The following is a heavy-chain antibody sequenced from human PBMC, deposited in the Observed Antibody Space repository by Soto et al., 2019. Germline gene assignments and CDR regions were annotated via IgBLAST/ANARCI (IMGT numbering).Heavy chain of an antibody. Sequence: GASVKVSCKASGYTFTSYAMHWVRQAPGQRLEWMGWINAGNGNTKYSQKFQGRVTITRDTSASTAYMELSSLRSEDTAVYYCTRAQPSYSSSWYYFDYWGQGTLVTVSS. CDR2: INAGNGNT. V-gene: IGHV1-3*01. CDR1: GYTFTSYA. J-gene: IGHJ4*02. D-gene: IGHD6-13*01. CDR3: TRAQPSYSSSWYYFDY.